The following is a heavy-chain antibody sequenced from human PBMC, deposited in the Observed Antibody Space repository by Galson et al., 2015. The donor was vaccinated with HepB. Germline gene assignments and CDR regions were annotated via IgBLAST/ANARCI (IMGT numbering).Heavy chain of an antibody. CDR3: ARDKWGIQLWLFDY. D-gene: IGHD5-18*01. CDR2: INPNSGAT. Sequence: SVKVSCKASGYTFTGYFIHWVRQAPGQGLEWMGWINPNSGATNYAQKFQGRVTLTRDTSISTVYMELSRLRSDDTAVYYCARDKWGIQLWLFDYWGQGILLTVSS. V-gene: IGHV1-2*02. J-gene: IGHJ4*02. CDR1: GYTFTGYF.